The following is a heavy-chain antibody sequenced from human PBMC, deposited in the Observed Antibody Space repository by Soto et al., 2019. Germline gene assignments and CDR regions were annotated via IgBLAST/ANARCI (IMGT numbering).Heavy chain of an antibody. D-gene: IGHD1-1*01. CDR3: ARDALREGALQLGY. CDR2: IYHSGST. J-gene: IGHJ4*02. CDR1: GYSISSGYY. Sequence: SETLSLTCTVSGYSISSGYYWGWIRQPPGKGLEWIGRIYHSGSTYYNPSLKSRVTISVDTSKNQFSLKLSSVTAADTAVYYCARDALREGALQLGYWGQGTLVTVSS. V-gene: IGHV4-38-2*02.